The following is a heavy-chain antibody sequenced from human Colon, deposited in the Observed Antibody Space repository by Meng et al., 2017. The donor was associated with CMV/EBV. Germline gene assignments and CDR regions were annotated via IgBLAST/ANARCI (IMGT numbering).Heavy chain of an antibody. V-gene: IGHV3-15*01. Sequence: EVQVVESXXXXVXXGESLRLSCEISGVTLSNVWLSWFRQASGKGLEWVGRIKSKTAGGTIDYAAPVKGRFTISRDDSKNTLYLQMNSLKTEEDTAVYYCTTDHFTWGQGTLVTVSS. CDR3: TTDHFT. CDR2: IKSKTAGGTI. CDR1: GVTLSNVW. J-gene: IGHJ4*01. D-gene: IGHD3-3*02.